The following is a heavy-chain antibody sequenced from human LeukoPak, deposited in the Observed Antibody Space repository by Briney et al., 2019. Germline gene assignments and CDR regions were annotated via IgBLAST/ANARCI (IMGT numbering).Heavy chain of an antibody. Sequence: SVKVSCKASGYTFTGYYMHWVRQAPGQGLEWMGGIIPIFGTANYAQKFQGRVTITADKSTSTAYMELSSLRSEDTAVYYCARVVRTTVTPVGDAFDIWGQGTMVTVSS. CDR2: IIPIFGTA. CDR1: GYTFTGYY. D-gene: IGHD4-17*01. J-gene: IGHJ3*02. CDR3: ARVVRTTVTPVGDAFDI. V-gene: IGHV1-69*06.